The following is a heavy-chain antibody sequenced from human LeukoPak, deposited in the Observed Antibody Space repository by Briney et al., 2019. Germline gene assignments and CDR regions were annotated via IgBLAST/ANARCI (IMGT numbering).Heavy chain of an antibody. CDR3: ARGRGLKSYYFYMDV. Sequence: GGSLRLSCAASGFAFSTYAMHWVRQGPGKGLEYVSVISSDGGGTYYANSVKGRFTISRDNSKNTLYLQMDSLRADDMAVYYCARGRGLKSYYFYMDVWGKGTTVPVSS. CDR2: ISSDGGGT. J-gene: IGHJ6*03. CDR1: GFAFSTYA. D-gene: IGHD5-24*01. V-gene: IGHV3-64*01.